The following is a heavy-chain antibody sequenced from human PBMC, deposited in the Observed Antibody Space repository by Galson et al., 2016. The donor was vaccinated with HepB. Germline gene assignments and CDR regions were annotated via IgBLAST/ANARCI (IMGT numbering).Heavy chain of an antibody. CDR1: GDSISGPKW. D-gene: IGHD3-10*01. CDR2: SYPSGST. CDR3: TRRPGTASGTYPLYFFDS. Sequence: SETLSLTCAVSGDSISGPKWWSWVRQSLGKGLEWIGESYPSGSTYYKPSLESRVTISMDTSKNQFSLKVKSVTAADTAVYYCTRRPGTASGTYPLYFFDSWGQGALVTVSS. J-gene: IGHJ4*02. V-gene: IGHV4-4*02.